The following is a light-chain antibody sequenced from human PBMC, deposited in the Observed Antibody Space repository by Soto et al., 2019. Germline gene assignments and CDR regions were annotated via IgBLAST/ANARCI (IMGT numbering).Light chain of an antibody. CDR2: GAS. CDR1: QSISHY. CDR3: QQSYSNLGT. Sequence: DIPMTQSPSSLSASVGDRVNITCRPSQSISHYLNWYQQKPGKAPKLLIFGASSLQSGVPSRFSGSGSGTDFTLSISTLQPEDFATYYCQQSYSNLGTFGQGTKLEIK. V-gene: IGKV1-39*01. J-gene: IGKJ2*01.